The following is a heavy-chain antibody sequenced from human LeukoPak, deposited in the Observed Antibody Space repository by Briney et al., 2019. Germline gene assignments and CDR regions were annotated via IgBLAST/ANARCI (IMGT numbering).Heavy chain of an antibody. Sequence: SGTLSLTCAVSGGSISSNNWWWSWVRQPPGKGLEWIGEIYHSGSTNYNPSLKSRVTISVDKSKNQFSLKLSSVTAADTAVYYCARVRSGSYYWFDPWGQGTLVTVSS. CDR1: GGSISSNNW. D-gene: IGHD1-26*01. V-gene: IGHV4-4*02. J-gene: IGHJ5*02. CDR3: ARVRSGSYYWFDP. CDR2: IYHSGST.